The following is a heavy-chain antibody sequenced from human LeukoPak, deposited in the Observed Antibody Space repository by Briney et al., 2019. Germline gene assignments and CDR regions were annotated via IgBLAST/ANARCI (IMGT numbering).Heavy chain of an antibody. CDR2: IYTSGST. CDR1: GGSISSGSYY. V-gene: IGHV4-61*02. CDR3: ARHRPGIAAAGAFDY. J-gene: IGHJ4*02. Sequence: KPSQTLSLTCTVSGGSISSGSYYWSWIRQPAGKGLEWIGRIYTSGSTNYNPSLKSRVIISVDTSKNQFSLKLSSVTAADTAVYYCARHRPGIAAAGAFDYWGQGTLVTVSS. D-gene: IGHD6-13*01.